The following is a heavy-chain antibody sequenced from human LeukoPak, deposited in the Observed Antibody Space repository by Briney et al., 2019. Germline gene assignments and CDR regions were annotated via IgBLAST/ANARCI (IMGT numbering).Heavy chain of an antibody. V-gene: IGHV4-4*07. CDR3: ARGSYGSGDLDY. D-gene: IGHD3-10*01. J-gene: IGHJ4*02. CDR1: GGSISSYY. Sequence: SETLSLTCTVSGGSISSYYWSWIWQPGGKGLEWIGRIYTSGSTNYNPSLKSRVTMSVDTSKNQFSLKLSSVTAADTAVYYCARGSYGSGDLDYWGQGTLVTVSS. CDR2: IYTSGST.